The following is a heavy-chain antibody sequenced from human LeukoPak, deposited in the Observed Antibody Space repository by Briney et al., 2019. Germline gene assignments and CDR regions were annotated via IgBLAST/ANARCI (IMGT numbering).Heavy chain of an antibody. D-gene: IGHD1-1*01. CDR1: GGSIRSYY. CDR2: IYYSGDT. V-gene: IGHV4-59*01. Sequence: PSETLSLTCTVSGGSIRSYYWSWSRQPPGKGPEWIGFIYYSGDTYYNPSLKSRVTISVDTSKNQFSLKLSSVTAADTAVYYCARARPGNDGGNFDYWGQGTLVTVSS. J-gene: IGHJ4*02. CDR3: ARARPGNDGGNFDY.